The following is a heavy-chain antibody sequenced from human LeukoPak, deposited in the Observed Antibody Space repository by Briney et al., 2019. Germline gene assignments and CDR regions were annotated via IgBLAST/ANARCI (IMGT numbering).Heavy chain of an antibody. CDR3: ARDHGGYSYGYDAFDI. Sequence: SVKVSCKASGGTFSSYAISWVRRAPGQGLEWMGGIISIFGTANYAQKFQGRVTITADKSTSTAYMELSSLRSEDTAVYYCARDHGGYSYGYDAFDIWGQGTMVTVSS. J-gene: IGHJ3*02. V-gene: IGHV1-69*06. CDR2: IISIFGTA. CDR1: GGTFSSYA. D-gene: IGHD5-18*01.